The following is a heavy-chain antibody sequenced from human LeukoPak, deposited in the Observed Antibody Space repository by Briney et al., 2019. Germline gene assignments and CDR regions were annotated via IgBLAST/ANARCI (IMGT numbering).Heavy chain of an antibody. CDR1: GGSISSSSYY. J-gene: IGHJ4*02. CDR3: ARRPTYYDILS. D-gene: IGHD3-9*01. CDR2: IYHSGST. Sequence: PSETLSLTCTVSGGSISSSSYYWGRIRQPPGKGLEWIGEIYHSGSTNYNPSLKSRVTISADKSKNQFSLKLSSVTAADTAVYYCARRPTYYDILSWGQGTLVTVSS. V-gene: IGHV4-39*07.